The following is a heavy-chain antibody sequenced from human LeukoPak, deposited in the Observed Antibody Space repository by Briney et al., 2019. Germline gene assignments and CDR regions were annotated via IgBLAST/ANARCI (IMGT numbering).Heavy chain of an antibody. CDR1: GGTFSSYA. J-gene: IGHJ3*02. Sequence: ASVKVSCKASGGTFSSYAISWVRQAPGQGLEWMGRIIPILGIANYAQKFQGRVTITADKSTSTACMELSSLRSEDTAVYYCAAGIYGSGSYYSSHNGLSDAFDIWGQGTMVTVSS. CDR3: AAGIYGSGSYYSSHNGLSDAFDI. CDR2: IIPILGIA. V-gene: IGHV1-69*04. D-gene: IGHD3-10*01.